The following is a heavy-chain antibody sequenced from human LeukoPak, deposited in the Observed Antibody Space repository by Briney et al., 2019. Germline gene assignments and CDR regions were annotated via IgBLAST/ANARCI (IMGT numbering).Heavy chain of an antibody. CDR1: GYTFTSYY. V-gene: IGHV1-46*01. CDR3: ARGPERYSSGWYLGPYYYYYGMDV. Sequence: ASVKVSCKASGYTFTSYYMHWVRQAPGQGLEWMGIINPSGGSTSYAQKFQGRVTMTRDTSTSTVYMELSSLRSEDTAVYYCARGPERYSSGWYLGPYYYYYGMDVWGQGTTVTVSS. CDR2: INPSGGST. D-gene: IGHD6-19*01. J-gene: IGHJ6*02.